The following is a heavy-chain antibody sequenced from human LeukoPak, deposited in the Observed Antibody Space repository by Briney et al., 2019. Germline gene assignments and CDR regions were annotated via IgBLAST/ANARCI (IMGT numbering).Heavy chain of an antibody. D-gene: IGHD1-1*01. Sequence: SETLSLTCTVSGGSISSSSYYWGWIRQPPGKGLEWIGSIYYSGSTYYNPSLKSRVTISVDTSKNQFSLKLSSVTAADTAVYYCASVQLERHDAFDIWGQGTMVTVSS. CDR1: GGSISSSSYY. CDR3: ASVQLERHDAFDI. J-gene: IGHJ3*02. CDR2: IYYSGST. V-gene: IGHV4-39*07.